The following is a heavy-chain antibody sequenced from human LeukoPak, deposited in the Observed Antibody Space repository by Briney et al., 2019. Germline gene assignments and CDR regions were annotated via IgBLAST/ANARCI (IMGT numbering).Heavy chain of an antibody. CDR1: GFTFSSFG. V-gene: IGHV3-33*01. Sequence: GGSLRLSCAASGFTFSSFGMHWVRQAPGKGLEWVAVIWYDGSEKYYTDSVKGRFTISRDNSKNTQYLQMSSLRGEDTAIYYGARAGNGFDIWGQGTMVTVSS. CDR2: IWYDGSEK. J-gene: IGHJ3*02. CDR3: ARAGNGFDI.